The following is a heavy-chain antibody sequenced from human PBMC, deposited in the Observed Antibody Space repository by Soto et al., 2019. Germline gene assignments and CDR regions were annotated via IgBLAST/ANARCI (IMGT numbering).Heavy chain of an antibody. CDR2: ISAYNGNT. J-gene: IGHJ4*02. CDR3: ARESYCGGDCYPGTIDY. CDR1: GYTFTSYG. Sequence: QVQLVQSGAEVKKPGASVKVSCKASGYTFTSYGISWVRQAPGQGLEWMGWISAYNGNTNYAQKLQGRVTMTTDTSTSTAYMELRSLRSDDTAVYYCARESYCGGDCYPGTIDYWGQGTLVTVSS. D-gene: IGHD2-21*01. V-gene: IGHV1-18*01.